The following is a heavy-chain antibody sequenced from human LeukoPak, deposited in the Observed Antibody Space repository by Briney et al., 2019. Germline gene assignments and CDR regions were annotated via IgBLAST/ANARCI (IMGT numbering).Heavy chain of an antibody. CDR1: GFTVSSNY. J-gene: IGHJ4*02. D-gene: IGHD6-19*01. Sequence: GGSLRLSCEASGFTVSSNYMSWVRQAPGKGLEWVSDIYSSGRTHYADPVKGRFTISRDNSKKTLYLQMNSLRAEDTAVYYCARTVGYSSGWYFDYWGQGTLVTVSS. CDR3: ARTVGYSSGWYFDY. V-gene: IGHV3-53*01. CDR2: IYSSGRT.